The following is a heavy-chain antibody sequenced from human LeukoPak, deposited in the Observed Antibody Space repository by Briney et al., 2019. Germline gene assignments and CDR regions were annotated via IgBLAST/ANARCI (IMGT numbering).Heavy chain of an antibody. J-gene: IGHJ4*02. CDR2: ILLSVVPT. CDR3: TRRYCSSFACFSPLDY. V-gene: IGHV5-51*01. D-gene: IGHD2-2*01. CDR1: GYTYTNYW. Sequence: GESLKISCKGSGYTYTNYWFGWLRQLPGRGLKWMGTILLSVVPTSYSPSFRAHFTISADKSFSTAYWQWSSLKASDSHMYYCTRRYCSSFACFSPLDYWGQGTLVTVSS.